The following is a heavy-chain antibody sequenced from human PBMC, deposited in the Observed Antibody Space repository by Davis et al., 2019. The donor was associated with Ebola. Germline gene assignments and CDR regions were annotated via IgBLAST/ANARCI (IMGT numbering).Heavy chain of an antibody. CDR1: GFTFSSYA. CDR3: ARDHYDSSGYGFDI. Sequence: GGSLRLSCAASGFTFSSYAMHWVRQAPGKGLEWVAVISYDGSNKYYADSVKGRFTISRDNSKNTLYLQMNSLRAEDTAVYYCARDHYDSSGYGFDIWGQGTMVTVSS. V-gene: IGHV3-30-3*01. CDR2: ISYDGSNK. J-gene: IGHJ3*02. D-gene: IGHD3-22*01.